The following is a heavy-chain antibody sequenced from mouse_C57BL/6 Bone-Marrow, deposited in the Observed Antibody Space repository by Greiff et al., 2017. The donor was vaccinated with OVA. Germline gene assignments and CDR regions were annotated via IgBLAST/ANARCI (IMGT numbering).Heavy chain of an antibody. D-gene: IGHD1-1*01. Sequence: QVHVKQSGAELVRPGASVTLSCKASGYTFTDYEMHWVKQTPVHGLEWIGAIDPETGGTAYNQKFKGKAILTADKSSSTAYMELRSLTSEDSAVYYCTRFITTVVATNYFDYWGQDTTLTVSS. CDR1: GYTFTDYE. V-gene: IGHV1-15*01. J-gene: IGHJ2*01. CDR3: TRFITTVVATNYFDY. CDR2: IDPETGGT.